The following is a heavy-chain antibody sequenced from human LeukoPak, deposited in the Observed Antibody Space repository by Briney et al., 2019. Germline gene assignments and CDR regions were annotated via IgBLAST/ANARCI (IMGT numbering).Heavy chain of an antibody. CDR2: IYTSRST. CDR1: GGSISSYY. J-gene: IGHJ6*04. D-gene: IGHD6-25*01. Sequence: SETLSLTCTVSGGSISSYYWSWIREPPGKGLEWIGRIYTSRSTNYNPSLKSRVTMSVDTSKNQFSLKLSSVTAADTAVYYCASARTPAFMDVWGKGTTVTVSS. CDR3: ASARTPAFMDV. V-gene: IGHV4-4*07.